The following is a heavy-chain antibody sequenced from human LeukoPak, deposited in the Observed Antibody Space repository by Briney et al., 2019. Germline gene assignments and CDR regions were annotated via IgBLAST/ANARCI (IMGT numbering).Heavy chain of an antibody. CDR3: ARDADYGDYVDY. Sequence: EASVKVSCKASGGTFSSYTISWVRQAPGQGLEWMGRIIPILGIANYAQKFQGRVTITADKSTSTAYMKLSSLRSEDTAVYYCARDADYGDYVDYWGQGTLVTVSS. CDR2: IIPILGIA. V-gene: IGHV1-69*04. J-gene: IGHJ4*02. D-gene: IGHD3-16*01. CDR1: GGTFSSYT.